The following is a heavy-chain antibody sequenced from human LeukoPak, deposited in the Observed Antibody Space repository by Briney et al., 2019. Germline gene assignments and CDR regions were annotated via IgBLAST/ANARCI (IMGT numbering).Heavy chain of an antibody. Sequence: ASVKVSYKASGYTFTSYGISWVRQAPGQGLEWMGWINTNTGNPTYAQGFTGRFVFSLDTSVSTAYLQISSLKAEDTAVYYCARDYLVGVAVAGKDYWGQGTLVTVSS. D-gene: IGHD6-19*01. CDR2: INTNTGNP. CDR3: ARDYLVGVAVAGKDY. CDR1: GYTFTSYG. J-gene: IGHJ4*02. V-gene: IGHV7-4-1*02.